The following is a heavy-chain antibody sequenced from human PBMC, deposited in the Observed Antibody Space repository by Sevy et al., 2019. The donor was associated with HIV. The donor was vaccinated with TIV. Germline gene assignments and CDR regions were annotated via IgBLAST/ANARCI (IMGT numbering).Heavy chain of an antibody. Sequence: GGSLRLSCAASGFTFSSYGMHWVRQAPGKGLEWVAFIRCDGSNKYYADSVRGRFTISRDNSKNTLYLQMNSLRAEDTAVYYCGKDAIVVVPAAVRDSVNWFDAWGQGTLVTVSS. CDR3: GKDAIVVVPAAVRDSVNWFDA. D-gene: IGHD2-2*01. CDR1: GFTFSSYG. J-gene: IGHJ5*02. V-gene: IGHV3-30*02. CDR2: IRCDGSNK.